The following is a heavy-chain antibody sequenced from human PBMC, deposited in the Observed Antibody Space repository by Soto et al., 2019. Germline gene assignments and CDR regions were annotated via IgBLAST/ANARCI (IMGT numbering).Heavy chain of an antibody. D-gene: IGHD3-10*01. J-gene: IGHJ4*02. CDR2: IYYSGST. V-gene: IGHV4-59*01. CDR1: GGSISSYY. CDR3: AGGPTWYYYAA. Sequence: QVQLQESGPGLVKPSETLSLTCTVSGGSISSYYWSWIRQPPGKGLEWIGYIYYSGSTNYNPSLKGRVTISVDTSKNQCSLELSSVTAADTAVYYCAGGPTWYYYAAGGQGTLVTVSS.